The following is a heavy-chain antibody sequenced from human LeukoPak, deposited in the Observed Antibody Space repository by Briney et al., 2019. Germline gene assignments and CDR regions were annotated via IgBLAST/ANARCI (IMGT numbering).Heavy chain of an antibody. Sequence: PGGSLRLSCAASGFSFSTYWMHWVRQAPGKGLVWVANINTDGSRINYADSVKGRFTISRDNAKNTLFLQMNSLRVEDTAVYYCARALEFWGQGTMVTVSS. V-gene: IGHV3-74*01. CDR2: INTDGSRI. J-gene: IGHJ3*01. CDR1: GFSFSTYW. CDR3: ARALEF.